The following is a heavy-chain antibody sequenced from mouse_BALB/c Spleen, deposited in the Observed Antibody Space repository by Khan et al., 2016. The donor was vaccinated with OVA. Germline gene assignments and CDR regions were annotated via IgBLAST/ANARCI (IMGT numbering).Heavy chain of an antibody. J-gene: IGHJ3*01. CDR1: GYTFTNYG. CDR3: ARSSGNYGFVY. CDR2: INIYTGEP. V-gene: IGHV9-3-1*01. D-gene: IGHD2-1*01. Sequence: QIQLVQSGPELKKPGETVKISCKASGYTFTNYGMNWVKQAPGKGLKWMGWINIYTGEPTYADDFKGRFAFSLEPSASTAYLEINNRKNEDTATYFCARSSGNYGFVYWGQGTLVTVSA.